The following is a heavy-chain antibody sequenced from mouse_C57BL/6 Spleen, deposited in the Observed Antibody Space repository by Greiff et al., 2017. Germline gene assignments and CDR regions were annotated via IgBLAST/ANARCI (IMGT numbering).Heavy chain of an antibody. Sequence: EVHLVASGGGLVKPGGSLKLSCAASGFTFSSYAMSWVRQTPEKRLEWVATISDGGSYTYYPDNVKGRFTISRDNAKNNLYLQMSHLKSEDTAMYYCARGGGNYAWFGDRGQGTLVTVSA. CDR2: ISDGGSYT. CDR3: ARGGGNYAWFGD. J-gene: IGHJ3*01. D-gene: IGHD2-1*01. CDR1: GFTFSSYA. V-gene: IGHV5-4*01.